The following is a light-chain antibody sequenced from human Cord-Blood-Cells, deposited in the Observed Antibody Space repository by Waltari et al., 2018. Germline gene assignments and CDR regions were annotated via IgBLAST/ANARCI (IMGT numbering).Light chain of an antibody. CDR3: QTWGTGIWV. J-gene: IGLJ3*02. CDR1: SGHSSYA. Sequence: QLVLTQSPSASASLGASVKLTCTLSSGHSSYAIAWHQQQPGKGPRYLMKINSGGRRSKGDGIPVRVSGSRAGAGRCLTLSRLQSEDEADYYCQTWGTGIWVFGGGTKLTVL. V-gene: IGLV4-69*01. CDR2: INSGGRR.